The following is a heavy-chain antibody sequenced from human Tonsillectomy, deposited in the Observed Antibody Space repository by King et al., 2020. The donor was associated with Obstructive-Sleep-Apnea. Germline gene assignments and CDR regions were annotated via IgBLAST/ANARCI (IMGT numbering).Heavy chain of an antibody. V-gene: IGHV3-23*04. CDR2: ISGSGGST. CDR1: GFTFSSYA. J-gene: IGHJ4*02. Sequence: VQLVESGGGLVQPGGSLRLSCAASGFTFSSYAMSWVRQAPGKGLEWVSGISGSGGSTYYADSVKGRFTISRDNSKNTLYLQMNSRRVEDTAKYYCAKDPRYSSGWYSPDYWGQGTLVTVSS. CDR3: AKDPRYSSGWYSPDY. D-gene: IGHD6-19*01.